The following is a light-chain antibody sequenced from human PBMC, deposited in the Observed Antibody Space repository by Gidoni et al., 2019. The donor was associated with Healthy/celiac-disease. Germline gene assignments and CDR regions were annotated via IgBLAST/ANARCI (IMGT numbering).Light chain of an antibody. J-gene: IGKJ4*01. V-gene: IGKV3-15*01. CDR2: GSS. CDR3: QQYNNWPLT. CDR1: QSVSSN. Sequence: EKVKRQSPATLSVSPGERATLSCRASQSVSSNLAWYQQKPGQAPRLLIYGSSTRATGIPARFSGSGSGTEFTLTISSLQSEDFAVYYCQQYNNWPLTFGGGTKVEIK.